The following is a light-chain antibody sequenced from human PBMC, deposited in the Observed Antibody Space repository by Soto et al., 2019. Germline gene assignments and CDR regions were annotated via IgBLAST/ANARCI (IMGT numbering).Light chain of an antibody. CDR1: QSVSSGY. Sequence: EILLTQSPGTLSLSPGEMSTLSCRSSQSVSSGYLAWYQQKPGQAPSLLIYGASSRATGIPDRFSGSGSGTDFTLTISRLEPEDFAVYFCQQYSNSPQTFGQGTKVDIK. CDR3: QQYSNSPQT. CDR2: GAS. J-gene: IGKJ1*01. V-gene: IGKV3-20*01.